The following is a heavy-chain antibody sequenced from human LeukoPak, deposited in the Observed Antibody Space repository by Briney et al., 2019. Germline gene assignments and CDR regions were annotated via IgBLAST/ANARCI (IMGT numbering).Heavy chain of an antibody. V-gene: IGHV3-48*03. CDR3: ARGSSPTDY. CDR1: GFTFSSYE. CDR2: ISSGGGTI. J-gene: IGHJ4*02. Sequence: VGSLRLSCAASGFTFSSYEMNWVRQAPGKGLEWVSYISSGGGTIYYADSVKGRFTISRDNAKNSLYLQMNSLRAEDTAVYYCARGSSPTDYWGQGTLVTVSS.